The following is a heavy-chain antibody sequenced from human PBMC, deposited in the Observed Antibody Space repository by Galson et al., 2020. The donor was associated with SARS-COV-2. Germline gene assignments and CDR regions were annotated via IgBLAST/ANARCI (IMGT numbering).Heavy chain of an antibody. CDR3: AAPYCSSTSCDDAFDI. V-gene: IGHV1-58*01. CDR2: IVAGRGNT. CDR1: GFTFTSSA. J-gene: IGHJ3*02. Sequence: SVKVSCKASGFTFTSSAVQWVRPARGQRLEWIGWIVAGRGNTNYAQKFQERVTITRDMYTSTAYMELSSLRSEDTAVYYCAAPYCSSTSCDDAFDIWGQGTMVTVSS. D-gene: IGHD2-2*01.